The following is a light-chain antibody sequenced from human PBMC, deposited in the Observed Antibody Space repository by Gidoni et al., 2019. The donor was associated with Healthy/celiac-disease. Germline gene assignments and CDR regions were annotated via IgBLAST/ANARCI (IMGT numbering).Light chain of an antibody. V-gene: IGKV3-11*01. CDR3: QQRSNWHT. CDR2: DAS. CDR1: QSVSSY. J-gene: IGKJ2*01. Sequence: EIVLTQSPATLSLSPGERATLSCRASQSVSSYLAWYQQKPGQAPRLLIYDASNRATTIPARFSGSGSGTDFTLTISSLEPEEFAVYYCQQRSNWHTFGQGTKLEIK.